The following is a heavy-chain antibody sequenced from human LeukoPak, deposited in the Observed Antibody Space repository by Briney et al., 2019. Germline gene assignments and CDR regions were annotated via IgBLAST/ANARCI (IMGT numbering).Heavy chain of an antibody. CDR2: ISTYNGNR. V-gene: IGHV1-18*01. J-gene: IGHJ4*02. CDR1: GYTLTSYG. Sequence: ASVKVSCKASGYTLTSYGISWVRQAPGQGLEWMGWISTYNGNRNYAQKVQGRVSMTTDTSTSTAYMELRSLRSDDTAVYYCAREPPSSGGAADYWGQGTLVTVSS. D-gene: IGHD3-16*01. CDR3: AREPPSSGGAADY.